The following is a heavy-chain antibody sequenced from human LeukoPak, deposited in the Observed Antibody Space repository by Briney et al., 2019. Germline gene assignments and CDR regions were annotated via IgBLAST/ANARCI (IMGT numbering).Heavy chain of an antibody. J-gene: IGHJ5*02. V-gene: IGHV1-69*05. CDR1: GGTFSSYA. CDR3: ARVYDPLSSWFDP. D-gene: IGHD3-3*01. Sequence: SVKVSCKASGGTFSSYAISWVRQAPGQGLEWMGGIIPIFGTANYAQKFQGRVTITTDESTSTAYMELSSLRSEDTAVYYCARVYDPLSSWFDPWGQGTLVTVSS. CDR2: IIPIFGTA.